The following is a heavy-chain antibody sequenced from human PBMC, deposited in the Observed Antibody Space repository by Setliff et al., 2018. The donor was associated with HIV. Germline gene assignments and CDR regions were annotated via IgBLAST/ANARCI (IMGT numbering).Heavy chain of an antibody. Sequence: PGGSLRLSWAASGFTVTTYWMSWVRQAPGKGLEWVANIKQDGSEKYYLDSVKGRFTISRDNAKNSLYLQMNSLRAEDTAIYYCARKFRPGHGVDVWGQGTTVTVSS. D-gene: IGHD3-10*01. CDR1: GFTVTTYW. V-gene: IGHV3-7*01. CDR2: IKQDGSEK. CDR3: ARKFRPGHGVDV. J-gene: IGHJ6*02.